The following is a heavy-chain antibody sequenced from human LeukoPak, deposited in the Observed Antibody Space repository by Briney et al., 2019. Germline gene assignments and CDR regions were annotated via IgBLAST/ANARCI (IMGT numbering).Heavy chain of an antibody. D-gene: IGHD2-21*01. J-gene: IGHJ4*02. Sequence: SETLSLTCTVSGGSLSSYYWSWIRQPPGKGLEWIGYIYYTGSTNYNPSLKSRVTISLDTSKNQFSLELSSVTAADTAVYYCARSRDPPYFDYWGQGTLVTVSS. V-gene: IGHV4-59*01. CDR3: ARSRDPPYFDY. CDR2: IYYTGST. CDR1: GGSLSSYY.